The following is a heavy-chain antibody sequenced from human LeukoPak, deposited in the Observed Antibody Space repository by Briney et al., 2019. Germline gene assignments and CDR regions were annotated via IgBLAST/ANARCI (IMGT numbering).Heavy chain of an antibody. CDR1: EVTFKNYG. J-gene: IGHJ4*02. D-gene: IGHD2-8*01. Sequence: PGRSLRLSCAASEVTFKNYGMHWVRQAPGKGLEWVAFLSSDGGIKYYADSVKGRFTISRDNSKNTLFVQMNSLRVEDTAVYYCAKDGDCNNGVCRPNYFHDWGQGTLVTVSS. V-gene: IGHV3-30*18. CDR3: AKDGDCNNGVCRPNYFHD. CDR2: LSSDGGIK.